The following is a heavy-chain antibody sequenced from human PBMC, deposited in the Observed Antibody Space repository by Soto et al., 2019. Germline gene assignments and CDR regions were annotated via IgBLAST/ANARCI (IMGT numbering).Heavy chain of an antibody. CDR3: ARDSAVYYYGSGNRKKFDY. CDR2: ISSSGSTI. Sequence: QVQLVESGGGLVKPGGSLRLSCAASGFTFSDYYMSWFRQAQGKGREGVANISSSGSTIYYADSVKGRFTISRDNAKNSLYLQMNSLRAEDTAVYYCARDSAVYYYGSGNRKKFDYWGQGTLVTVSS. V-gene: IGHV3-11*01. CDR1: GFTFSDYY. J-gene: IGHJ4*02. D-gene: IGHD3-10*01.